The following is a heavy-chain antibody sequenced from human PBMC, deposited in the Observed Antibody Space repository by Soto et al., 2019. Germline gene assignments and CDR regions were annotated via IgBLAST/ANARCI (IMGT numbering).Heavy chain of an antibody. CDR1: GYTFTSYD. CDR2: MNPNSGNT. Sequence: QVQLVQSGAEVKKPGASVKVSCKASGYTFTSYDINWVRQATGQGLEWMGWMNPNSGNTGYAQKFQGRVTMTRNTSRSTAYMELSSLRSEDTAVYYCASRHCSGGSCYYYYYYGMDVWGQGTTVTVSS. J-gene: IGHJ6*02. V-gene: IGHV1-8*01. CDR3: ASRHCSGGSCYYYYYYGMDV. D-gene: IGHD2-15*01.